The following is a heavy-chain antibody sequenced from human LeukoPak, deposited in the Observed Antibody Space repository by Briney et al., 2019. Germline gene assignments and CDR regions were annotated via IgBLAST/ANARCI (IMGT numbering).Heavy chain of an antibody. D-gene: IGHD3-22*01. J-gene: IGHJ4*02. V-gene: IGHV3-23*01. CDR3: AKASSGYYYVTDY. CDR2: INGSGGST. Sequence: GGSLRLSCAASGFTFSSYAMSWVRQAPGKGLEWVSDINGSGGSTYYADSVKGRFTISRDNSKNTLYLQMNSLRAEDTAVYYCAKASSGYYYVTDYWGQGTLVTVSS. CDR1: GFTFSSYA.